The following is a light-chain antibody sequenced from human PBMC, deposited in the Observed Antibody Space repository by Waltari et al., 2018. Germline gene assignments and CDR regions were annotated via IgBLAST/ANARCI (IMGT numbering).Light chain of an antibody. CDR1: QGISSS. J-gene: IGKJ5*01. CDR3: QQATSFPIT. CDR2: AAS. V-gene: IGKV1-12*01. Sequence: DIQMTQSPSSVSASVGDRVTITCRASQGISSSLAWYQQKPGKAPKLLISAASNLRSGVPSRFSGSGSETNFTLTISSLQPEDFATYFCQQATSFPITFGQGTRLEIK.